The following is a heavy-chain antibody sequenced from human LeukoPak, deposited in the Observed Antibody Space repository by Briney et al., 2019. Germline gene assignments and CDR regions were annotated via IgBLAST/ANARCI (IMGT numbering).Heavy chain of an antibody. CDR2: ISGSGVHS. D-gene: IGHD6-13*01. CDR1: GFTFSSYS. J-gene: IGHJ4*02. CDR3: AKHAGYSGRQNSDY. V-gene: IGHV3-23*01. Sequence: GVLRLSCAASGFTFSSYSMNWVRQAPGKGLEWVSTISGSGVHSYHADFVKGRFTISRDNSKNTLDLQMNSLRAEDTAVYYCAKHAGYSGRQNSDYWGQGTLVSVSS.